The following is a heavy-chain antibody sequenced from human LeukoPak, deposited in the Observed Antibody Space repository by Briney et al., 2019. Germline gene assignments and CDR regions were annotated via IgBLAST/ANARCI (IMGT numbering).Heavy chain of an antibody. V-gene: IGHV4-34*01. CDR2: INHSGST. Sequence: GSLRLSCAASEFTVSSNYMSWIRQPPGKGLEWIGEINHSGSTNYNPSLKSRVTISVDTSKNQFSLKLSSVTAADTAVYYCARGGNYYDSSGYVFWGQGTLVTVSS. D-gene: IGHD3-22*01. J-gene: IGHJ4*02. CDR3: ARGGNYYDSSGYVF. CDR1: EFTVSSNY.